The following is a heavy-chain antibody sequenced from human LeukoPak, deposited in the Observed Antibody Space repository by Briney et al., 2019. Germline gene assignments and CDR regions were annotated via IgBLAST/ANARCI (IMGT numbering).Heavy chain of an antibody. CDR3: ASTNYYDSSGYWSL. J-gene: IGHJ4*02. CDR1: GFTFSSYA. CDR2: ISYDGSNE. V-gene: IGHV3-30-3*01. Sequence: GGSLRLSCAASGFTFSSYAMHWVRQAPGKGLEWVAVISYDGSNEYYADSVKGRFTISRDNSKNTLYLQMNSLRAEDTAVYYCASTNYYDSSGYWSLWGQGTLVTVSS. D-gene: IGHD3-22*01.